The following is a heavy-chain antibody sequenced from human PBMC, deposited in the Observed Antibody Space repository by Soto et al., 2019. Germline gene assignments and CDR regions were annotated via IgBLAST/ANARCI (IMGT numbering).Heavy chain of an antibody. CDR3: AKPPTDFWSGYYRSPYYYMDV. CDR2: ISGSGGST. V-gene: IGHV3-23*01. J-gene: IGHJ6*03. CDR1: GFPFSSYA. Sequence: GGSLRLSCAASGFPFSSYAMSWVRQAPGKGLEWVSAISGSGGSTYYADSVKGRFTISRDNSKNTLYLQMNSLRAEDTAVYYCAKPPTDFWSGYYRSPYYYMDVWGKGTTVTVSS. D-gene: IGHD3-3*01.